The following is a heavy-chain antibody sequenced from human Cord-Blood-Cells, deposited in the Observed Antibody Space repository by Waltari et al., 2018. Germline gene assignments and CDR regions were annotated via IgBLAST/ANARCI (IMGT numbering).Heavy chain of an antibody. CDR1: GYTFTSYA. CDR2: INTNTGNP. D-gene: IGHD1-20*01. V-gene: IGHV7-4-1*02. Sequence: QVQLVQSGSELKKPGASVNVSCKASGYTFTSYAMNWVRQAPGQGLEWMGWINTNTGNPTYAQGFTGRFVFSLDTSVSTAYLQISSLKAEDTAVYYCARDPVPLVPYNWNLREYYVDYWGQGTLVTVSS. J-gene: IGHJ4*02. CDR3: ARDPVPLVPYNWNLREYYVDY.